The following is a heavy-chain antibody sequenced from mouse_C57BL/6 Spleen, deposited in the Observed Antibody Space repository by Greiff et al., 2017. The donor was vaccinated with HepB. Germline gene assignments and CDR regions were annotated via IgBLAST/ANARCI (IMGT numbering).Heavy chain of an antibody. CDR2: ISDGGSYT. J-gene: IGHJ4*01. V-gene: IGHV5-4*01. Sequence: EVQLVESGGGLVKPGGSLKLSCAASGFTFSSYAMSWVRQTPEKRLEWVATISDGGSYTYYPDNVKGRFTISRDNAKNNLYLQMSHLKSEDTAMYYCARGMSYYDYESYAMDYWGQGTSVTVSS. CDR1: GFTFSSYA. D-gene: IGHD2-4*01. CDR3: ARGMSYYDYESYAMDY.